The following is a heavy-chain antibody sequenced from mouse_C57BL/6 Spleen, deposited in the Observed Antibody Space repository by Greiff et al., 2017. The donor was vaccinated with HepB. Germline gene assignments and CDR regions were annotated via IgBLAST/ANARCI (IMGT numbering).Heavy chain of an antibody. J-gene: IGHJ3*01. V-gene: IGHV1-64*01. CDR2: IHPNSGST. Sequence: LQPGAELVKPGASVKLSCKASGYTFTSYWMHWVKQRPGQGLEWIGMIHPNSGSTNYNEKFKSKATLTVDKSSSTAYMQLSSLTSEDSAVYYCARRDYGSSPAWFAYWGQGTLVTVSA. CDR1: GYTFTSYW. D-gene: IGHD1-1*01. CDR3: ARRDYGSSPAWFAY.